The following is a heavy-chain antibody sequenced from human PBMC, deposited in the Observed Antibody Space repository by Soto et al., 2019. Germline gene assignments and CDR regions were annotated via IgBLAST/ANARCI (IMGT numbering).Heavy chain of an antibody. CDR1: GYSFTSYW. D-gene: IGHD6-19*01. CDR2: IDPSDSYT. Sequence: PGESLKISCKGSGYSFTSYWISWVRQMPGKGLEWMGRIDPSDSYTNYSPSFQGHVTISADKSISTAYLQWSSLKASDTAMYYCAREEPDVPLPGIAVAGTRNWFDPWGQGTLVTVSS. CDR3: AREEPDVPLPGIAVAGTRNWFDP. V-gene: IGHV5-10-1*01. J-gene: IGHJ5*02.